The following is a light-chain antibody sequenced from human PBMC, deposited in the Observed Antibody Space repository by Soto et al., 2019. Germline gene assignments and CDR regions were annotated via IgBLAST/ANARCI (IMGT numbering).Light chain of an antibody. CDR1: QSVNNN. CDR2: AAS. CDR3: QQYNNWPHT. V-gene: IGKV3-15*01. J-gene: IGKJ4*01. Sequence: EIVMTQSPATLSVSPGERATLSCRASQSVNNNLAWYQQKRGQVPRLLIYAASTTPTGIPARFSGSGSETDFTLTFSRRQSEDFAIYYCQQYNNWPHTFGGGTKVEIK.